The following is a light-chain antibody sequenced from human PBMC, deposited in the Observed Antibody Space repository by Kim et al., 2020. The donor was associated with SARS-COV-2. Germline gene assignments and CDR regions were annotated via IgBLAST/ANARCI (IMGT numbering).Light chain of an antibody. J-gene: IGKJ1*01. CDR3: QQYSDWPWT. V-gene: IGKV3-15*01. CDR1: QSSSIK. CDR2: GAS. Sequence: VSAGERATLSRRDSQSSSIKLAWDQQEPGQAPSLLNYGASTRATGIPARFSGRGSGTEFSLNNTSMQSEDLAVDLWQQYSDWPWTFGPGTKVDIK.